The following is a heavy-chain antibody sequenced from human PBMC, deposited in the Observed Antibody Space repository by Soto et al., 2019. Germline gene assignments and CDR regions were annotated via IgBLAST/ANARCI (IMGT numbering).Heavy chain of an antibody. Sequence: ESGGGFVQPGGSLRLSCAASGFTLSNYDMHWVRQDSGKGLEWVSAIDIAGDTYYPDSVKGRFSISRELAKNSLYLQINNLRAGDTAVYYCARAARWLQSRYFDLWGRGTLVTVSS. CDR1: GFTLSNYD. D-gene: IGHD5-12*01. CDR3: ARAARWLQSRYFDL. J-gene: IGHJ2*01. V-gene: IGHV3-13*01. CDR2: IDIAGDT.